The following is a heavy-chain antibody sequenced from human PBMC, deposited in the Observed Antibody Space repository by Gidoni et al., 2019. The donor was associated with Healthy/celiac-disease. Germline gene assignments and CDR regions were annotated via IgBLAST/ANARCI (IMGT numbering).Heavy chain of an antibody. Sequence: EVQLLESGGGLVQPGGSLRLSCAASGFTFSSYAMSWVRQAPGKGLEWVSAISGSGGSTYYADSVKGRFTISRDNSKNTLYLQMNSLRAEDTAVYYCAEALSAGGYDKIGYYFDYWGQGTLVTVSS. D-gene: IGHD5-12*01. CDR3: AEALSAGGYDKIGYYFDY. CDR1: GFTFSSYA. J-gene: IGHJ4*02. CDR2: ISGSGGST. V-gene: IGHV3-23*01.